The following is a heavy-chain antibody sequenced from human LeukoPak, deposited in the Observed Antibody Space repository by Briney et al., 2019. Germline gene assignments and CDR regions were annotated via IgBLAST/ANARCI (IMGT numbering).Heavy chain of an antibody. J-gene: IGHJ6*02. CDR1: GFTFGNYA. Sequence: GGSLTLSCTASGFTFGNYAMTWVRQAPGKGLEWVGFIRSKAYGGTTEFAASVKGRFISSRDDSKSIAYLQMNSLKTEDTAVYYCTAYDPSDYYGMDVWGQGTTVTIS. CDR2: IRSKAYGGTT. V-gene: IGHV3-49*04. CDR3: TAYDPSDYYGMDV. D-gene: IGHD5-12*01.